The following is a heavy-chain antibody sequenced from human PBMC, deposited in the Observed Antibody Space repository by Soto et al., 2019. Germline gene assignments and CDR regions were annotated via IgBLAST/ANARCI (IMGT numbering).Heavy chain of an antibody. D-gene: IGHD2-2*01. Sequence: SETLSLTCTVSGGSISSYYWSWIRQPPGKGLEWIGYIYYSGSTNYNPSLKSRVTISVDTSKNQFSLKLSSVTAADTAVYYCARDFRGYCSSTSCPPFLYYYYGMDVWGQGTTVTVSS. CDR2: IYYSGST. J-gene: IGHJ6*02. CDR1: GGSISSYY. V-gene: IGHV4-59*01. CDR3: ARDFRGYCSSTSCPPFLYYYYGMDV.